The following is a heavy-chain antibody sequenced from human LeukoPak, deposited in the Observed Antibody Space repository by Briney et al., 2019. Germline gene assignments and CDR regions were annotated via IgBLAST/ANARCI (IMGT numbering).Heavy chain of an antibody. CDR3: ARDPTLLEWTTGFDP. CDR2: IYYSGST. Sequence: PSETLSLTCTASGGSVNSGSYYWSWIRQPPGKGLEWIGYIYYSGSTNYNPSLKSRVTMSVDTSNNQFSLKLNSVTAADTAVYYCARDPTLLEWTTGFDPWGQGTLVTVSS. CDR1: GGSVNSGSYY. D-gene: IGHD3-3*01. V-gene: IGHV4-61*01. J-gene: IGHJ5*02.